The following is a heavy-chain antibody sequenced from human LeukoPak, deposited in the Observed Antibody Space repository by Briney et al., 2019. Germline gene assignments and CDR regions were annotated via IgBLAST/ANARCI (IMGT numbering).Heavy chain of an antibody. D-gene: IGHD6-6*01. CDR1: GFTFSSYA. CDR2: ISGSGDYT. V-gene: IGHV3-23*01. J-gene: IGHJ4*02. CDR3: ANFVQTYFDY. Sequence: GGSLRLSCAASGFTFSSYAMSWVRQAPGKGLEWVSAISGSGDYTYYADSVKGRFTISRDNSKNTLYLQVNSLRAEDTAVYYCANFVQTYFDYWGQGTLVTVSS.